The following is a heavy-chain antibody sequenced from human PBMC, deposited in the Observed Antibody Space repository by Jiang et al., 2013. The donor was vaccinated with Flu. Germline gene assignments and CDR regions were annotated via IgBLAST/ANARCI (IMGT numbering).Heavy chain of an antibody. D-gene: IGHD6-19*01. J-gene: IGHJ3*01. CDR3: ARDTLQSTVATYEPLDF. CDR1: GGTLVRHG. V-gene: IGHV1-69*04. CDR2: IIPVIDVA. Sequence: EVKTPGSSVRVSCKASGGTLVRHGISWARQAPGQGLEWMGRIIPVIDVANYAQKFQGRVRLTTDRSPTTVYMEVNNLRSDDTAVYYCARDTLQSTVATYEPLDFWGQGTLLTVSS.